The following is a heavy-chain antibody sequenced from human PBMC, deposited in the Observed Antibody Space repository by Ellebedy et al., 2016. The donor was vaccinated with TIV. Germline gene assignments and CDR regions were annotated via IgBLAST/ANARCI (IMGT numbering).Heavy chain of an antibody. Sequence: SGPTLVXPTQTLTLTCTFSGFSLSTSGMCVSWIRQPPGKALEWLALIDWDDDKYYSTSLKTRLTISKDTSKNQVVLTMTNMDPVDTATYYCAHRPGSTSCYIQHIVFGCNYNWFDPWGQGTLVTVSS. J-gene: IGHJ5*02. CDR1: GFSLSTSGMC. D-gene: IGHD2-2*02. V-gene: IGHV2-70*12. CDR3: AHRPGSTSCYIQHIVFGCNYNWFDP. CDR2: IDWDDDK.